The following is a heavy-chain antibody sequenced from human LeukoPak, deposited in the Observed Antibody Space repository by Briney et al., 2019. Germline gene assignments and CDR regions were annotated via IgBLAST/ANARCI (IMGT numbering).Heavy chain of an antibody. CDR2: IKQDGSEK. J-gene: IGHJ4*02. D-gene: IGHD2-2*01. V-gene: IGHV3-7*01. Sequence: PGGSLRLSCAASGFTFSSYWMSWVRQAPGMGLEWVANIKQDGSEKYYVDSVKGRFTISRDNAKNSLYLQMNSLRAEDTAVYYCARQAGYCSSISCYPPDYWGQGTLVTVSS. CDR3: ARQAGYCSSISCYPPDY. CDR1: GFTFSSYW.